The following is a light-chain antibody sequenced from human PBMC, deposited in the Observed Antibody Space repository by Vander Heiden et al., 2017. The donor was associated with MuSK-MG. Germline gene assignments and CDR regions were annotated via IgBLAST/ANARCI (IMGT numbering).Light chain of an antibody. CDR3: QQYCSSLT. V-gene: IGKV3-20*01. Sequence: EIVLTQSPGTLSLSPGERATLSCRASQSVSSSYLAWYQQKPGQAPRLLIYGASSRATGTPDRFSGSGSGTDFTLTSSRLEPEDFAVYYWQQYCSSLTFGGGTKVEIK. CDR1: QSVSSSY. CDR2: GAS. J-gene: IGKJ4*01.